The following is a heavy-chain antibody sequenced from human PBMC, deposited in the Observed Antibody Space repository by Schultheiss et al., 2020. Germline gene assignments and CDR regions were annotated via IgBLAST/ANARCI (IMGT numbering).Heavy chain of an antibody. Sequence: SQTLSLTCAVYGGSFSGYYWSWIRQSPGKGLEWIGEINHSGSTNYNPSLKSRVTMSVDTSKNQFSLKLSSVTAADTAVYYCARPWGAYNWFDPWGQGTLVTVSS. D-gene: IGHD3-16*01. V-gene: IGHV4-34*01. J-gene: IGHJ5*02. CDR2: INHSGST. CDR1: GGSFSGYY. CDR3: ARPWGAYNWFDP.